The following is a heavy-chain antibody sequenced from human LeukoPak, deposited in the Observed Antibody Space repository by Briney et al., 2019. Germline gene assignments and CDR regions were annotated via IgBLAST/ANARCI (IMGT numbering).Heavy chain of an antibody. CDR3: ARAYSSSPHYYYGMDV. CDR1: GFTFNSYS. Sequence: GGSLRLSCAASGFTFNSYSMNWVRQAPGKGLEWVSSITRGISYIYYADSVKGRFTISRDHAKNSLYLQMNSLRAEDTAVYYCARAYSSSPHYYYGMDVWGQGTKVTVSS. D-gene: IGHD6-6*01. CDR2: ITRGISYI. V-gene: IGHV3-21*01. J-gene: IGHJ6*02.